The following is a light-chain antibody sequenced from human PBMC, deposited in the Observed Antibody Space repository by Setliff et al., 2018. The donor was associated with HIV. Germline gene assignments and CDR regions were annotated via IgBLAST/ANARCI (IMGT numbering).Light chain of an antibody. CDR3: QQANSFPLT. V-gene: IGKV1-12*01. Sequence: DIQMTQAPSSVSASAGDRVTMTCRATQDIGSRLAWYQQKPGTAPKLLISAASSLQSGVPSRFSGSGSWTHFTLTISSLQPEDFATYYCQQANSFPLTFGPGTKVDIK. CDR2: AAS. CDR1: QDIGSR. J-gene: IGKJ3*01.